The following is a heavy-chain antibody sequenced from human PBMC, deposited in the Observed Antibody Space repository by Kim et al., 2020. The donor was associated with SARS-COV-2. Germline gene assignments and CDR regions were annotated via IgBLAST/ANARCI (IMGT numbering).Heavy chain of an antibody. CDR3: ATLRFSNYVGGLDP. Sequence: GGSLRLSCTAASGFTFDKYGVHWVRQAPGKGLEWVALIWADGSRQSFGDSVRGRFTISRDNSRNTVYLQMNNLRPEDTAVYYCATLRFSNYVGGLDPRGQGTLVTVSS. J-gene: IGHJ5*02. CDR2: IWADGSRQ. D-gene: IGHD3-10*01. CDR1: GFTFDKYG. V-gene: IGHV3-30*02.